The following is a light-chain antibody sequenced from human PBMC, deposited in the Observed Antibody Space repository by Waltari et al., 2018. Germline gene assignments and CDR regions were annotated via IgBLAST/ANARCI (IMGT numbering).Light chain of an antibody. CDR2: STD. V-gene: IGLV1-44*01. J-gene: IGLJ3*02. Sequence: QSVLTQPPSASGTPGERVTISCSGSSANVGKYTVNWFQQFPGTAPKLLIYSTDQRASGVSARFSGSKSGTSASLVISGLRSEDEADYHCAAWDDTLKGRVFGGGTKLTVL. CDR3: AAWDDTLKGRV. CDR1: SANVGKYT.